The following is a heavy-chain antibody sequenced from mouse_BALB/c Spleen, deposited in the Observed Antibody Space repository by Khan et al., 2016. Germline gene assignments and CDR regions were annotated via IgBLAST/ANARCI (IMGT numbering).Heavy chain of an antibody. J-gene: IGHJ3*01. CDR1: GFSLTNSG. CDR3: ARDDQDFDAWFAS. CDR2: IWAGGST. V-gene: IGHV2-9*02. Sequence: VQLQESGPGLVAPSQSLSITCTVSGFSLTNSGVHWVRQPPRKGLDWLGVIWAGGSTDYNSALMSRLSITRDTTQNKVFLKMNSLQTDDTAVYYCARDDQDFDAWFASWGQGTLVTVSA.